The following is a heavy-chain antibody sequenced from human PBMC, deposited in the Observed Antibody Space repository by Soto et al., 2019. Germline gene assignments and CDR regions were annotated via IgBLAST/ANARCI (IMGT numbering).Heavy chain of an antibody. V-gene: IGHV4-31*03. CDR3: ARGIFLATASAYFDY. Sequence: QVQLQESGPGLVKPSQTLSLTCSVSGRSVNSAGYYWTWIRQHPGQGLEWIGYIYYSGTTYYSPSLKSRLTISIDTSDNQFSLKMNSVTAADTAVYYCARGIFLATASAYFDYWGQGALVTVSS. J-gene: IGHJ4*02. CDR1: GRSVNSAGYY. CDR2: IYYSGTT. D-gene: IGHD5-18*01.